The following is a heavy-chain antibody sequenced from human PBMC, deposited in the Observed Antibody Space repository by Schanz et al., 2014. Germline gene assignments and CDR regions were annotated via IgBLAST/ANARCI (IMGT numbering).Heavy chain of an antibody. CDR1: GFTFSDAW. J-gene: IGHJ4*02. D-gene: IGHD1-26*01. CDR2: ISGSSRTI. V-gene: IGHV3-48*01. CDR3: ARGGSGSHYRLDY. Sequence: EVQLVESGGGVVRPGGSLRLSCAASGFTFSDAWMSWVRQAPGKGLEWVSYISGSSRTIYYADSMKGRFTVSRDNAENALYLQMNSLRAEDTGLYFCARGGSGSHYRLDYWGQGTLVTVSS.